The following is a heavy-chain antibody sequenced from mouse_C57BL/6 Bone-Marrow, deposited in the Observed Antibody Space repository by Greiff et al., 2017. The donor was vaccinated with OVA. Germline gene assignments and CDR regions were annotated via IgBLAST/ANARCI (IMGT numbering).Heavy chain of an antibody. CDR2: IYPGGGYT. V-gene: IGHV1-63*01. Sequence: VKLMESGAELVRPGTSVKMSCKASGYTFTNYWIGWAKQRPGHGLEWIGDIYPGGGYTNYNEKFKGKATLTADKSSSTAYMQFSSLTSEDSAIYYCARSLITTVVAYFDYWGQGTTLTVSS. J-gene: IGHJ2*01. CDR1: GYTFTNYW. CDR3: ARSLITTVVAYFDY. D-gene: IGHD1-1*01.